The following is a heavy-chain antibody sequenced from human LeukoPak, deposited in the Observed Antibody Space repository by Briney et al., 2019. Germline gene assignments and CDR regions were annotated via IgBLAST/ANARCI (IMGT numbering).Heavy chain of an antibody. CDR1: GFTFSSYA. D-gene: IGHD3-3*01. J-gene: IGHJ6*02. CDR2: ISYDGSNK. V-gene: IGHV3-30*14. CDR3: VKDWAEVFGVVTLPHHYYYYGMDV. Sequence: GGSLRLSCAASGFTFSSYAMHWVRQAPGKGLEWVAVISYDGSNKYYADSVKGRFTISRDNSKNTLYLQMSSLRAEDTAVYYCVKDWAEVFGVVTLPHHYYYYGMDVWGQGTTVTVSS.